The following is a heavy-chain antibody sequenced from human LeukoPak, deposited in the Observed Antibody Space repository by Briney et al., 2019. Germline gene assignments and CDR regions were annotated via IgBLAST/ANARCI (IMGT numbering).Heavy chain of an antibody. CDR3: ARSRYNWFDP. J-gene: IGHJ5*02. Sequence: KPSETLSLTCAVYGGSFSGYYWSWIRQPPGKGLEWIGEINHSGSTNYNPSLKSRVTISVDTSKNQFSLKLSSVTAADTAVYYCARSRYNWFDPWGQGTLVTVSS. CDR2: INHSGST. CDR1: GGSFSGYY. V-gene: IGHV4-34*01.